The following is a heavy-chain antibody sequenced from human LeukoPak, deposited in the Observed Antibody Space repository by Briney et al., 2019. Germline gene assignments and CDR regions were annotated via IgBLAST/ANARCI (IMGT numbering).Heavy chain of an antibody. V-gene: IGHV3-23*01. J-gene: IGHJ4*02. CDR3: AKHPDPYYYDSSGYYPH. D-gene: IGHD3-22*01. CDR2: ISGSGGST. Sequence: GGSLRLSCAASGFTFSSYAMSWVRQAPGKGLEWVSAISGSGGSTYYADSVKGRFTISRDNSKNTLFLQMNSLRAEDTAVYYCAKHPDPYYYDSSGYYPHWGQETLVTVSS. CDR1: GFTFSSYA.